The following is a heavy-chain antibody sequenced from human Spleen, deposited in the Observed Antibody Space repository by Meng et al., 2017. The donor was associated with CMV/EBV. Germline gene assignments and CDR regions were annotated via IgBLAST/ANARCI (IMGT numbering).Heavy chain of an antibody. CDR1: GGSVSSGSYY. CDR2: IYYSGST. V-gene: IGHV4-61*01. D-gene: IGHD2-15*01. Sequence: SETLSLTCTVSGGSVSSGSYYWSWIRQPPGKGLEWIGYIYYSGSTNYNPSLKSPVTISVDTSKNQFSLKLGSVTAADTAVYYCARRGVGETYYYGMDVWGQGTTVTVSS. CDR3: ARRGVGETYYYGMDV. J-gene: IGHJ6*02.